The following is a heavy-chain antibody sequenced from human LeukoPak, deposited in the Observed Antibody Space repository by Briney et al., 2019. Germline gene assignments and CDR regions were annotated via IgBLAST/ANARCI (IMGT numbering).Heavy chain of an antibody. V-gene: IGHV3-74*01. Sequence: PGGSLRLSCAASGFTFSTYWMHGVRQAPGKGLVWVSRIITDGSSTGYADSVKGRFTISRDNAKNTLYLQMNSLRAENTAVYYCAREDVNIAVAASGPFDIWGQGTMVTVSS. CDR2: IITDGSST. D-gene: IGHD6-19*01. CDR3: AREDVNIAVAASGPFDI. J-gene: IGHJ3*02. CDR1: GFTFSTYW.